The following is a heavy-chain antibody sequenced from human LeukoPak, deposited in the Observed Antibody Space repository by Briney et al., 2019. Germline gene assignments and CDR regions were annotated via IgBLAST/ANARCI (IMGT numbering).Heavy chain of an antibody. D-gene: IGHD2-2*01. V-gene: IGHV3-21*01. CDR1: GFTFSSYT. CDR2: ISSSRSYI. CDR3: ARDHCSSTSCFPSGTNYFDS. J-gene: IGHJ4*02. Sequence: PGGSLRLSCAASGFTFSSYTMNWVRQAPGKGLEWVSSISSSRSYIYNADSVKGRFTISRDNAKNSLYLQMNSLRAEDTAVYYCARDHCSSTSCFPSGTNYFDSWGQETPVTVSS.